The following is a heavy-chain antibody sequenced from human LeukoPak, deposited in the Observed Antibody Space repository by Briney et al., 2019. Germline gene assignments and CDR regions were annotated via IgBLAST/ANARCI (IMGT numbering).Heavy chain of an antibody. V-gene: IGHV4-34*01. CDR2: INHSGNT. D-gene: IGHD2-2*01. J-gene: IGHJ5*02. Sequence: GSLRLSCAASGFTVSSNYMSWVRQPPGKGLEWIGEINHSGNTNYNPSLKSRVVMSVDTSKNQFFLRLTSVTVADTAVYYCARDLEYCSTTSCFTWGQGTLVTVSS. CDR1: GFTVSSNY. CDR3: ARDLEYCSTTSCFT.